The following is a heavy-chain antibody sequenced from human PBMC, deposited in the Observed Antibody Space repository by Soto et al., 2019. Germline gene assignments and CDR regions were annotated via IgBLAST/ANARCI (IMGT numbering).Heavy chain of an antibody. CDR3: ARAQTGDYGDERSYYYYYGMDV. Sequence: GGSLRLSCAPSGFTFSSYAMHWVRQAPGKGLEWVAVISYDGSNKYYADSVKGRFTISRDNSKNTLYLQINSLRAEDTAVYYCARAQTGDYGDERSYYYYYGMDVWGQGTTVNVSS. CDR1: GFTFSSYA. V-gene: IGHV3-30-3*01. J-gene: IGHJ6*01. D-gene: IGHD4-17*01. CDR2: ISYDGSNK.